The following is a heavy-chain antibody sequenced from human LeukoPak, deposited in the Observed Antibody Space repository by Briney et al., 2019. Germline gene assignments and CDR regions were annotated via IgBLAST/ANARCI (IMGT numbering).Heavy chain of an antibody. CDR1: GYIFTSYA. Sequence: ASVKVSCKASGYIFTSYAMHWVRQAPGQRLEWMGWINAGNGNTKYSQKFQGGVTITRDTSASTAYMELSSLRSEDTAVYYCARDYDILTGYYTFIPWGQGTLVTVSS. D-gene: IGHD3-9*01. CDR2: INAGNGNT. J-gene: IGHJ5*02. CDR3: ARDYDILTGYYTFIP. V-gene: IGHV1-3*01.